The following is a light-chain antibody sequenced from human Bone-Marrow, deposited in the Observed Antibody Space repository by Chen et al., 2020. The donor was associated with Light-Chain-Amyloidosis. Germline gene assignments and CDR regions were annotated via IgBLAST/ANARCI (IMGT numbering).Light chain of an antibody. CDR3: QQSYKKRPIS. V-gene: IGKV1-39*01. J-gene: IGKJ2*01. Sequence: DIQVTQSPSSLSASVGDRVTITCRTSQTIANYLNWYQQKPGKAPEVLVYTTSNLRSGVPSRFSGSGYATGFTLTKDGLQPEDFGTFYCQQSYKKRPISFGQGTRVDLK. CDR1: QTIANY. CDR2: TTS.